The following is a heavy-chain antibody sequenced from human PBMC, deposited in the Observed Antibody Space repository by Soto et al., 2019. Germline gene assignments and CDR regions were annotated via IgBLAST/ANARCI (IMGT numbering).Heavy chain of an antibody. CDR2: IDPSDSYT. V-gene: IGHV5-10-1*01. CDR1: GYSFTSYW. Sequence: GESLKISCKGSGYSFTSYWISWVRQMPGKGLEWMGRIDPSDSYTNYSPSFQGHVTISADKSISTTYLQWSSLKASDTAMYYCARHPVVVVPVFGMDVWGRGTTVTVSS. J-gene: IGHJ6*04. D-gene: IGHD2-2*01. CDR3: ARHPVVVVPVFGMDV.